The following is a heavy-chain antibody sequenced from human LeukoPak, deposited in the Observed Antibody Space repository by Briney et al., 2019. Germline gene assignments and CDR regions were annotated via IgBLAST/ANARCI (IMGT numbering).Heavy chain of an antibody. CDR1: GYSISSGYY. D-gene: IGHD3-3*01. V-gene: IGHV4-38-2*02. J-gene: IGHJ3*02. Sequence: SETLSLTCTVSGYSISSGYYWGWIRQPPGQGLGGIGYIYYSGSTHYNPSLKRRVTISVDTSKNHFSLTLSSVTAGDTGFYYCARFGGPHAFDIWGQGTMVTVSS. CDR3: ARFGGPHAFDI. CDR2: IYYSGST.